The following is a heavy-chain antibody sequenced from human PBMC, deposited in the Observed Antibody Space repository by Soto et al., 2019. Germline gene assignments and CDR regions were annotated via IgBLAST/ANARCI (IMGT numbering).Heavy chain of an antibody. D-gene: IGHD3-10*01. V-gene: IGHV3-23*01. CDR1: GFTFSEHA. CDR3: ARPPPSPGIGAGYGSGS. CDR2: IKGSGNFR. J-gene: IGHJ5*02. Sequence: EVQLLESGGGLVQPGGSLRLSCVGSGFTFSEHAMSWVRQAPGKGLEWISGIKGSGNFRDYADSVKGRFTSSRDNSTNSGYMQLDGRRGPDTAVHSAARPPPSPGIGAGYGSGSWGQGVMVTVS.